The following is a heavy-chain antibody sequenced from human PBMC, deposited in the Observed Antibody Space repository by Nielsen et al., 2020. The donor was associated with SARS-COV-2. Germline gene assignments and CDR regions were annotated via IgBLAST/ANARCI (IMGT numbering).Heavy chain of an antibody. Sequence: GSLRLSCSVSGDSMSDSNYYWVWIRQPPGKGLEWIASIYYSGITYYNPSLKSRVTISIDTSKNHFSLRLNSVAAADTVVYYCVRLNRRILTPLALASLRFDYWGQGSLVTVSS. J-gene: IGHJ4*02. CDR3: VRLNRRILTPLALASLRFDY. D-gene: IGHD3-3*02. CDR2: IYYSGIT. V-gene: IGHV4-39*02. CDR1: GDSMSDSNYY.